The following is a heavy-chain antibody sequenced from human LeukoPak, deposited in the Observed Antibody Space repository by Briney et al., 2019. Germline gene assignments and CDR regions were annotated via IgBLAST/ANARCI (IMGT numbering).Heavy chain of an antibody. CDR2: ISGSGGST. Sequence: GGSLRLSCAASGFTFSSYAMSWVRQAPGKGLEWVSAISGSGGSTYYADSVKGRFTISRGNSKNTLYLQMNSLRAEDTAVYYCACYQLWFGEGMDVWGQGTTVTVSS. J-gene: IGHJ6*02. CDR3: ACYQLWFGEGMDV. V-gene: IGHV3-23*01. D-gene: IGHD3-10*01. CDR1: GFTFSSYA.